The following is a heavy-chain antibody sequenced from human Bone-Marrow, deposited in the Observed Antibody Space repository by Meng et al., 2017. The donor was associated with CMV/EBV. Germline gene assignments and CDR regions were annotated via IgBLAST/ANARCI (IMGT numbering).Heavy chain of an antibody. V-gene: IGHV3-33*01. CDR2: IWYDGSNK. Sequence: GGSLRLSCAASGFTFSSYGMHWVRQAPGKGLEWVAVIWYDGSNKYYADSVKGRFTISRDNSKNTLYLQMNSLRAEDTAVYYCARGGGGIYSNFPYDYWGQGTLVTVSS. CDR3: ARGGGGIYSNFPYDY. J-gene: IGHJ4*02. CDR1: GFTFSSYG. D-gene: IGHD4-11*01.